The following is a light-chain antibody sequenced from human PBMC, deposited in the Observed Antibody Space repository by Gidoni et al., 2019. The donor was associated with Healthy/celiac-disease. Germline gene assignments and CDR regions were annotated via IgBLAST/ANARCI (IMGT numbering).Light chain of an antibody. J-gene: IGKJ4*01. CDR3: QKYNSAPLT. Sequence: DIQLTPSPSSLSASVGDRVTITCLASQGISNYLAWYQQKPGKVPKLLIYAASTLQSGVPSRFSGSGSGTDFTLNISSLQPEDVANYYCQKYNSAPLTFGGGTKVEIK. V-gene: IGKV1-27*01. CDR1: QGISNY. CDR2: AAS.